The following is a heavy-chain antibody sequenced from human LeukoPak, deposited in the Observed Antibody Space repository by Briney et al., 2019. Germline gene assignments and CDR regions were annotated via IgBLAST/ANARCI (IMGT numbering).Heavy chain of an antibody. CDR2: IWYDGSNK. CDR3: ASGKAMVIFDY. D-gene: IGHD5-18*01. V-gene: IGHV3-33*01. J-gene: IGHJ4*02. CDR1: GFTFSSYG. Sequence: GGSLRLSCAASGFTFSSYGMHWVRQAPGKGLEWVAVIWYDGSNKYYADSVKGRFTISRDNSKNTLYLQMNSLRAEDTAVYYCASGKAMVIFDYWGQGTLFTVSS.